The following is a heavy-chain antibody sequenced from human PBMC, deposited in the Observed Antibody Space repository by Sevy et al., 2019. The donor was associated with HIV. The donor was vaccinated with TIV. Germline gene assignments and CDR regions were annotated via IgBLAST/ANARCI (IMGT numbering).Heavy chain of an antibody. CDR1: GYTFTSYD. D-gene: IGHD3-10*01. Sequence: ASVKVSCKASGYTFTSYDINWVRQATGQGLEWMGWMNPNSGNTGYAQKFQGRVTITRNTSISTAYMELSSLGSEDTAVYYCARTFTMVRGYYYYYMDGWGKGTTVTVSS. V-gene: IGHV1-8*03. CDR3: ARTFTMVRGYYYYYMDG. J-gene: IGHJ6*03. CDR2: MNPNSGNT.